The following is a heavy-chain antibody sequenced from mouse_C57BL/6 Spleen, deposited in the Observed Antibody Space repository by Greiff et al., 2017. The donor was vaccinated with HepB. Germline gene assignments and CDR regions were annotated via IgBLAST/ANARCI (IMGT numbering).Heavy chain of an antibody. Sequence: EVKLMESGGGLVKPGGSLKLSCAASGFTFSDYGMHWVRQAPEKGLEWVAYISSGSSTIYYADTVKGRFTISSDTAKNTLFLQMTSLRAEDAAMYYCGMGYDSYYIDYWGQGTSVTVSS. V-gene: IGHV5-17*01. D-gene: IGHD2-3*01. CDR3: GMGYDSYYIDY. CDR1: GFTFSDYG. CDR2: ISSGSSTI. J-gene: IGHJ4*01.